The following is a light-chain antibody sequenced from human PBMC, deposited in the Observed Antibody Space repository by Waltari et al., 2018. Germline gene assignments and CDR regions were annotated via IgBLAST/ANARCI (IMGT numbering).Light chain of an antibody. CDR3: QHSYSPPYT. CDR1: QSIDRY. V-gene: IGKV1-39*01. CDR2: AAP. J-gene: IGKJ2*01. Sequence: DIQMTQYPSSMSQYVADRVTNTCRASQSIDRYLNWYQHKPPNAPKLLIYAAPRLQSGVPSRFSGSGSGTDFTLTITSLQPDDFATYYCQHSYSPPYTFGQGTRLEIK.